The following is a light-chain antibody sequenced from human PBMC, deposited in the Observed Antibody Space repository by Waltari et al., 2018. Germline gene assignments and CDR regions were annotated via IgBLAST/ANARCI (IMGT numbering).Light chain of an antibody. Sequence: QLVVTQSPSASAPLGASVKLTCTLSSGHSSNIVAWLQQRPEKGPRYLMKVNSDGSHIKGADIPDRFSGASSGAERYLTISSLQPDDEADDYCQTGGHGTWVFGGGTTLTVL. CDR3: QTGGHGTWV. V-gene: IGLV4-69*01. CDR2: VNSDGSH. J-gene: IGLJ3*02. CDR1: SGHSSNI.